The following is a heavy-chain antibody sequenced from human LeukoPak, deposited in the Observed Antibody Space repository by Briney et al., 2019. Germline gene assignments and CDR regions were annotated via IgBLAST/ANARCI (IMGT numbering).Heavy chain of an antibody. V-gene: IGHV4-34*01. Sequence: SETLSLTCAVYGGSFSGYYWSWIRQPPGKGLEWIGEINHSGSTNYNPSLKSRVTISVDTSKNQFSLKLSSVTAADTAVYYCAKGSRGGSYYSSTGRAFDYWGQGTLVTVSS. CDR3: AKGSRGGSYYSSTGRAFDY. D-gene: IGHD1-26*01. CDR2: INHSGST. J-gene: IGHJ4*02. CDR1: GGSFSGYY.